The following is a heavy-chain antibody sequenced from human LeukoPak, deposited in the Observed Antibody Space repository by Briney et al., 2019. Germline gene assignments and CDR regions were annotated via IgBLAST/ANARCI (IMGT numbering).Heavy chain of an antibody. D-gene: IGHD6-13*01. J-gene: IGHJ5*01. V-gene: IGHV1-46*01. CDR1: GYTFTSYW. CDR3: ARAPRNSSTMLDS. Sequence: ASVKVSCKASGYTFTSYWIQWVRQAPGQGLEWMGLINPDGGSTAYAHRFQGRVIMTRDTSTSTAYMDLSSLSSEDTAVYHCARAPRNSSTMLDSWGQGTLVTVSS. CDR2: INPDGGST.